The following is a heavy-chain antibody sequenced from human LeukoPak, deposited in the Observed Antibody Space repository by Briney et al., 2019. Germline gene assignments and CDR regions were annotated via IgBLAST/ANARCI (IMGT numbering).Heavy chain of an antibody. Sequence: ASVKVSCKASGYTFTGYYMHWVRQAPGQGLEWMGWINPNSGGTNYAQKFQGRVTMTRDTSISTAYMELSRLRSEDTAVYYCASGTLLRYFDWLFDLAFDYWGQGTLVTVSS. V-gene: IGHV1-2*02. D-gene: IGHD3-9*01. J-gene: IGHJ4*02. CDR1: GYTFTGYY. CDR2: INPNSGGT. CDR3: ASGTLLRYFDWLFDLAFDY.